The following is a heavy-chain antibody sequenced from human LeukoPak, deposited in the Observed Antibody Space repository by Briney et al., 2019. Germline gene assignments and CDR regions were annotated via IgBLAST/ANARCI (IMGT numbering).Heavy chain of an antibody. CDR1: GDSINDHY. Sequence: SETLSLTCTVSGDSINDHYWSWIRQPPGEGLEWIGYIYSSVSTNYNPSLKSRVTISVDTSKNQFSLKLSSVTAADTAVYYCARGREQPTASWGQGTLVTVSS. CDR2: IYSSVST. D-gene: IGHD6-13*01. J-gene: IGHJ4*02. V-gene: IGHV4-4*09. CDR3: ARGREQPTAS.